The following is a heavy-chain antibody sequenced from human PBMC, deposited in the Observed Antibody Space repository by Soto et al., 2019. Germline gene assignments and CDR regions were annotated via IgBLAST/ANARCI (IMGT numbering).Heavy chain of an antibody. CDR3: AREADYQNFYYYYYMDV. D-gene: IGHD4-17*01. V-gene: IGHV4-39*01. Sequence: KPSETLSLTCTVSGGSISSSSYYWGWIRQPPGKGLEWIGSIYYSGSTYYNPSLKSRVTISVDTSKNQFSLKLSSVTAADTAVYYCAREADYQNFYYYYYMDVWGKGTTVTVSS. CDR2: IYYSGST. CDR1: GGSISSSSYY. J-gene: IGHJ6*03.